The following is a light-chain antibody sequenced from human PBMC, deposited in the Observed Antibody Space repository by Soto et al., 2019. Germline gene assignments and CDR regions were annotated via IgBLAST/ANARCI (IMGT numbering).Light chain of an antibody. J-gene: IGKJ1*01. V-gene: IGKV3-20*01. CDR3: QKYGTFWT. CDR2: GAS. Sequence: IVITHSPDTLSVSPSQSATRSSSPSQNVTSNLLVWYQQHPGQAPRLLIYGASSRATGIPDRFSGSGSGTDFTLTIRRLEPDDFAVYYCQKYGTFWTFAQGTKVDI. CDR1: QNVTSNL.